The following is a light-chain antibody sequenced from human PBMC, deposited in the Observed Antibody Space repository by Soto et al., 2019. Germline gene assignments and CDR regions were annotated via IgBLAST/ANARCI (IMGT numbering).Light chain of an antibody. J-gene: IGKJ5*01. V-gene: IGKV3-20*01. CDR1: LSVSSNY. CDR3: QQYVSSPVT. Sequence: EIVLTQSPGTLSLSPGERATLSCGASLSVSSNYLAWYQQKPGQAPRLLIDGASTRPTGIPDRFSGSGSGTDFTLTISRLEPEDFAVYYCQQYVSSPVTFGQGTRLEIK. CDR2: GAS.